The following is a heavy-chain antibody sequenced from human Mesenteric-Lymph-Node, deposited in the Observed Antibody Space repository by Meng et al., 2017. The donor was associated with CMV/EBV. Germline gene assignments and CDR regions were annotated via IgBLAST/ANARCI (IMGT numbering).Heavy chain of an antibody. D-gene: IGHD1-7*01. J-gene: IGHJ6*02. CDR3: AKSIRRARTGTSGMDV. Sequence: GESLKISCAASGLSVSANYMTWVRQAPGKGLEWVSAISGSGGSTYYADSVKGRFTISRDNSKNTLYLQMNSLRAEDTAVYYCAKSIRRARTGTSGMDVWGQGTTVTVSS. CDR1: GLSVSANY. V-gene: IGHV3-23*01. CDR2: ISGSGGST.